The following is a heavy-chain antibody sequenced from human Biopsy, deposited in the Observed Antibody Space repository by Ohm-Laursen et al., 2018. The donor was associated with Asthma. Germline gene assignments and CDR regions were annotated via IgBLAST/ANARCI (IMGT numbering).Heavy chain of an antibody. CDR2: IDWEEDK. V-gene: IGHV2-70*04. CDR1: GFARSRCGAN. Sequence: THTVTLICSVSGFARSRCGANVKWSRQPPGKALEWLARIDWEEDKFYSTSLRTRLTISKGSSEDRVVLTMTNMGPVDTATYYCTRHNDYWGPGILVTVSS. CDR3: TRHNDY. J-gene: IGHJ4*02. D-gene: IGHD1-14*01.